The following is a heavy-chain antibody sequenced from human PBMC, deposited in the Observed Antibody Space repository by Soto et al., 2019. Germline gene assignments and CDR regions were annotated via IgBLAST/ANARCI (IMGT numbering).Heavy chain of an antibody. CDR1: GDSISSSNSY. D-gene: IGHD3-3*01. CDR3: ARRFSYFDY. CDR2: IYHSGTT. Sequence: PSETLSLTCTVSGDSISSSNSYWGWIRQPPGKGLEWIGDIYHSGTTYYNPSLKSRLTISVDTSRNQFSLKLSSVTAADTAVYYCARRFSYFDYWGQGALVTAPQ. V-gene: IGHV4-39*01. J-gene: IGHJ4*02.